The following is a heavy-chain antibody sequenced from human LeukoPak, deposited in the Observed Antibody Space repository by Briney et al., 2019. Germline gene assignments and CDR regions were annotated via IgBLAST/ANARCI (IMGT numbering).Heavy chain of an antibody. D-gene: IGHD3-10*01. CDR1: GFIASSNH. J-gene: IGHJ4*02. V-gene: IGHV3-66*01. CDR3: AKDLAYYASGKQNY. Sequence: GGSLRLSCAASGFIASSNHMSWVRQAPGKGLEWVSVINSGGSMYYADSVKGRFTLSRDNSKNTLYLQMNSLRAEDTAVYYCAKDLAYYASGKQNYWGQGTLVTVSS. CDR2: INSGGSM.